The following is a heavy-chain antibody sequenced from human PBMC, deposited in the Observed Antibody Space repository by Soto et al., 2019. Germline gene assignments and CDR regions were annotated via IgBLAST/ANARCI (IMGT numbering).Heavy chain of an antibody. V-gene: IGHV3-23*01. CDR3: AKMRVAVAVPSQWFDP. D-gene: IGHD6-19*01. CDR2: ISGSGGST. J-gene: IGHJ5*02. Sequence: EVQLLESGGGLVQPGGSLRLSCAASGFTFSSYAMSWVRQAPGKGLEWVSAISGSGGSTYYADPVKGRFTISRDNSKNTLYLQMNSLRAEDTAVYYCAKMRVAVAVPSQWFDPWGQGTLVTVSS. CDR1: GFTFSSYA.